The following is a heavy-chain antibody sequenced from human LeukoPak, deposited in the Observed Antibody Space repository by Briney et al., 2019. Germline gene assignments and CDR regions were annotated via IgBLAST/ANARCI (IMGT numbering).Heavy chain of an antibody. J-gene: IGHJ3*01. CDR1: GDSVSNNSAA. V-gene: IGHV6-1*01. D-gene: IGHD6-13*01. CDR3: ARDGYSSTWYVFDV. Sequence: SQTLSLTCAISGDSVSNNSAAWNWIRQSPSGGLEWLGRIYHRSKWYGDYAVSVRSRITINADTSKNQFSLQLNSVTPEDTAVYYCARDGYSSTWYVFDVWGQGTVVTVSS. CDR2: IYHRSKWYG.